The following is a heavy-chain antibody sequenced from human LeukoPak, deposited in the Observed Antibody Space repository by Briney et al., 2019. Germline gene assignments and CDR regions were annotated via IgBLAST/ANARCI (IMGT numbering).Heavy chain of an antibody. V-gene: IGHV3-30*15. CDR1: GFTLRNYA. Sequence: GGSLRLSCAPSIGFTLRNYAIHWVRQAPGKGLEWVAVISIDGSRQHYADFLVGRFTISRDNSKNTVSLQMSSLRTEDTAVYFCAREQGGSGWSGFDYWGQGTLVTVSS. CDR3: AREQGGSGWSGFDY. D-gene: IGHD6-19*01. CDR2: ISIDGSRQ. J-gene: IGHJ4*02.